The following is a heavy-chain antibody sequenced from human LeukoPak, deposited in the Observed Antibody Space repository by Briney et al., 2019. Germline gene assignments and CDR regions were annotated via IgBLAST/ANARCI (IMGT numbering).Heavy chain of an antibody. Sequence: GASVKVSCKASGYTFTSYDINWVRHATGQGLEWMGWMNPNSGNTGYAQKFQGRVTMTRNTSISTAYMELSSLRSEDTAVYYCARAADGGSYFDAFDIWGQGTMVTVSS. D-gene: IGHD1-26*01. J-gene: IGHJ3*02. V-gene: IGHV1-8*01. CDR3: ARAADGGSYFDAFDI. CDR2: MNPNSGNT. CDR1: GYTFTSYD.